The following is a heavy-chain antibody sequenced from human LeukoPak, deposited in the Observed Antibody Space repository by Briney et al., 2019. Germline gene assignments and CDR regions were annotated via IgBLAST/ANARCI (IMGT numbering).Heavy chain of an antibody. CDR2: ISGSDDGT. CDR3: AKSPVSSCRVSFCYPFDY. J-gene: IGHJ4*02. CDR1: GFTLSTYA. D-gene: IGHD2-15*01. V-gene: IGHV3-23*01. Sequence: GGSLRLSCAASGFTLSTYAMSWVRQIPGKGLEWVSAISGSDDGTYYAESVKGRFTISRHNSRNTLYLQMNTLRAEDTAVYFCAKSPVSSCRVSFCYPFDYWGQGNLVTVSS.